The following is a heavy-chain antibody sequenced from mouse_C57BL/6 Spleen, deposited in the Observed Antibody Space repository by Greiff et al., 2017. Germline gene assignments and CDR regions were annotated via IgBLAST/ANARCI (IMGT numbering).Heavy chain of an antibody. CDR3: ARSAYYSNYEDY. J-gene: IGHJ2*01. D-gene: IGHD2-5*01. CDR2: IYPGDGDT. Sequence: VKVVESGPELVKPGASVKISCKASGYAFSSSWMNWVKQRPGKGLEWIGRIYPGDGDTNYNGKFKGKATLTADKSSSTAYMHLSSLTSEDSAVYFCARSAYYSNYEDYWGQGTTLTVSS. CDR1: GYAFSSSW. V-gene: IGHV1-82*01.